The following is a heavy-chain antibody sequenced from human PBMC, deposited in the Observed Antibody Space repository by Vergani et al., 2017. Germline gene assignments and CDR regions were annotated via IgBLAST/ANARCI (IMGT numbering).Heavy chain of an antibody. CDR3: ARQRPGSGWSPGDFDD. V-gene: IGHV4-61*02. CDR2: IYISGST. D-gene: IGHD6-19*01. Sequence: QVQLQESGPGLVKPSQTLSLTCTVSGDSISSGSYYWSWIRQPAGKGLEWIGRIYISGSTNYNPSLKSRVTISVDTSKNHFSLKLSSVTAADTAVYYCARQRPGSGWSPGDFDDWGQGILVTVSS. CDR1: GDSISSGSYY. J-gene: IGHJ4*02.